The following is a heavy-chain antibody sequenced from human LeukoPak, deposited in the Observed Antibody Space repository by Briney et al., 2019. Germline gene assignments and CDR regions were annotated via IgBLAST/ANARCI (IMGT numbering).Heavy chain of an antibody. D-gene: IGHD1-26*01. CDR3: ASLIVGATHPHFDY. J-gene: IGHJ4*02. V-gene: IGHV1-69*01. Sequence: GSSVKVSCKASGGTFSSYAISWVRQAPGQGLEWMGGIIPIFGTANYAQKFQGRVTITADESTSTAYMELSSLRSEDTAVYYCASLIVGATHPHFDYWGQGTLVTVSS. CDR2: IIPIFGTA. CDR1: GGTFSSYA.